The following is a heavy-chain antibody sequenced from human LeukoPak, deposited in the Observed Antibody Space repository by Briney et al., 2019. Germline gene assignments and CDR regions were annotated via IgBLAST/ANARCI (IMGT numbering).Heavy chain of an antibody. CDR1: GFTFSSYS. CDR3: AKDRSVKSGRIFDY. V-gene: IGHV3-21*04. Sequence: GGSLRLSCAASGFTFSSYSMNWVRQAPWKGLEWVSSISSSSSYIYYADSVKGRFTISRDNSKNTLYLQMNSLRAEDTAVYYCAKDRSVKSGRIFDYWGQGTLVTVSS. CDR2: ISSSSSYI. D-gene: IGHD3-10*01. J-gene: IGHJ4*02.